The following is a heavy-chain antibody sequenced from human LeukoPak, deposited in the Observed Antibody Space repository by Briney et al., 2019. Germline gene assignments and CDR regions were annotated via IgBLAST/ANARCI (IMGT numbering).Heavy chain of an antibody. CDR3: ARDGSGSYDFWSGYSIPPQTYYGMDV. V-gene: IGHV3-21*01. CDR1: GVTFSSYS. J-gene: IGHJ6*02. CDR2: ISSSRSYI. D-gene: IGHD3-3*01. Sequence: PGGSLRLSCAASGVTFSSYSMNWVRQAPGKGLEGVSSISSSRSYIYYADSVKGRFTISRDNAKNSLYLQMNSLRAEDTAVYYCARDGSGSYDFWSGYSIPPQTYYGMDVWGQGTTVTVSS.